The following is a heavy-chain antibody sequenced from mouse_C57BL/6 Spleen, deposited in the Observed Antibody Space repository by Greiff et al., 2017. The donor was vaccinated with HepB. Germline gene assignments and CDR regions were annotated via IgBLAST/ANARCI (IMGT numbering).Heavy chain of an antibody. J-gene: IGHJ1*03. V-gene: IGHV1-80*01. CDR3: ARCSYGGGWEYFDV. D-gene: IGHD1-1*01. CDR2: IYPGDGDT. Sequence: QVQLQQSGAELVKPGASVKISCKASGYAFSSYWMNWVKQRPGKGLEWIGQIYPGDGDTNYNGRFKGKATLTADKSSGTAYMQLSSLTSEDSAVYFCARCSYGGGWEYFDVWGTGTTVTVSS. CDR1: GYAFSSYW.